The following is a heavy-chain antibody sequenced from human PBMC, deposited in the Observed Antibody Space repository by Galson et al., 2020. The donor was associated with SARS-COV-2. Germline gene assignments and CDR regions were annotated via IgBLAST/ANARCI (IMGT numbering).Heavy chain of an antibody. CDR2: ISGSGGST. V-gene: IGHV3-23*01. CDR3: AKVDTAMASSPNFAY. D-gene: IGHD5-18*01. Sequence: GGSLRLSCAASGFTFSSYAMSWVRQAPGKGLEWVSAISGSGGSTYYADSVKGRFTISRDNSKNTLYLQMNSLRAEDTAVYYCAKVDTAMASSPNFAYWGQGTLVTVAS. J-gene: IGHJ4*02. CDR1: GFTFSSYA.